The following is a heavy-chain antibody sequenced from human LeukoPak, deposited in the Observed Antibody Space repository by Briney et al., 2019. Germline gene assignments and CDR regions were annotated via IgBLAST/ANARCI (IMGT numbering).Heavy chain of an antibody. V-gene: IGHV1-18*01. CDR2: ISTYSGNT. Sequence: ASVKVSCKPSGYTFTSYAISWLRQAPGQGLEWMAWISTYSGNTNYAQKLQGRITMTIETSTSTAYMELRSLRSDDTAVYYCARGGSRVVTYGNFDYWGQGTLVTVSS. D-gene: IGHD2-21*02. CDR3: ARGGSRVVTYGNFDY. J-gene: IGHJ4*02. CDR1: GYTFTSYA.